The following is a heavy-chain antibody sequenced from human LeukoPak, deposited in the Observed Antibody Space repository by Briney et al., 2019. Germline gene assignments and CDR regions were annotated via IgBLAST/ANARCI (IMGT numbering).Heavy chain of an antibody. CDR2: IIPIFGTV. J-gene: IGHJ4*02. CDR1: GGTFSSYA. V-gene: IGHV1-69*13. Sequence: ASVKVSCKASGGTFSSYAISWVRQAPGQGLEWLGGIIPIFGTVNYAQKFQGRVTITADESTSTAYMELSSLRSEDTAVYYCAREAGGYYGFDYWGQGTLVTVSS. CDR3: AREAGGYYGFDY. D-gene: IGHD3-10*01.